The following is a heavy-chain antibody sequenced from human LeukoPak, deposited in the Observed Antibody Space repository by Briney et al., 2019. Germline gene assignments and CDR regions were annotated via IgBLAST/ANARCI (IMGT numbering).Heavy chain of an antibody. D-gene: IGHD4-17*01. CDR3: ARDLLGYGDYRHDAFDI. V-gene: IGHV1-2*02. J-gene: IGHJ3*02. CDR1: GYTFTIYD. Sequence: GASVKVSCKASGYTFTIYDINWVRQAPGQGLEWMGWINPNSGGTNYAQKFQGRVTMTRDTSISTAYMELSRLRSDDTAVYYCARDLLGYGDYRHDAFDIWGQGTMVTVSS. CDR2: INPNSGGT.